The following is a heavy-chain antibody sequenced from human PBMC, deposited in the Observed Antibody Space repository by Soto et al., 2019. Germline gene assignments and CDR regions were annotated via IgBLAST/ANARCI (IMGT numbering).Heavy chain of an antibody. V-gene: IGHV4-4*02. D-gene: IGHD1-7*01. CDR2: IYRTGST. J-gene: IGHJ4*02. CDR3: ASRDPGTSVDY. CDR1: GASFTSNNW. Sequence: ESLSLSCSVSGASFTSNNWWTWVRQPPGQGVEWIGEIYRTGSTNYHPSLKSRVTISLDKSENQFSLKVTSLTAEDTAVYYRASRDPGTSVDYWGQGTLVTVYS.